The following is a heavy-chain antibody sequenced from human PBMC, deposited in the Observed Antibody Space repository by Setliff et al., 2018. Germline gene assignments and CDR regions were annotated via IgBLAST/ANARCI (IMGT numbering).Heavy chain of an antibody. Sequence: GGSLRLSCAASGFTFHDYGMHWVRQAPGKGLEWVSSISDSDGSTYYADSVKGRFTISRDNSKNTLYLQLNSLRSEDTAIYYCARPMYYYYYYMDVWGKGTAVTVSS. CDR1: GFTFHDYG. V-gene: IGHV3-23*01. J-gene: IGHJ6*03. CDR2: ISDSDGST. CDR3: ARPMYYYYYYMDV.